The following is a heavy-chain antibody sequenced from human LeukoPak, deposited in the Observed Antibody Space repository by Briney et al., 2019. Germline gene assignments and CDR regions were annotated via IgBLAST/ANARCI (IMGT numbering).Heavy chain of an antibody. Sequence: ASVKDSCKASGYTFTRYYMHWVRQAPGQGLEWMGRINHNSGGTNYAQKFQGRVTMTRDTYSRTAYMGLSRMRSDDTAVYYCARAPGDDYVWGSYRDLLDYWGQGTLVTVSS. CDR2: INHNSGGT. CDR3: ARAPGDDYVWGSYRDLLDY. J-gene: IGHJ4*02. D-gene: IGHD3-16*02. V-gene: IGHV1-2*06. CDR1: GYTFTRYY.